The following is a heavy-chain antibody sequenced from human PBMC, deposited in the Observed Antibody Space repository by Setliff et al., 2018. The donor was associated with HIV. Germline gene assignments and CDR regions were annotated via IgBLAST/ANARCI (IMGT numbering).Heavy chain of an antibody. CDR2: IYDSGKT. D-gene: IGHD5-12*01. CDR3: ARGGQGGYDYGYYYYYGMDV. J-gene: IGHJ6*02. CDR1: GGSISSIGYS. V-gene: IGHV4-30-2*03. Sequence: SETLSLTCAVSGGSISSIGYSWSWIRQPPGEGLEWIGYIYDSGKTKYNPSLKSRVTISVETSKNQFSLKLSSVTAADTAVYYCARGGQGGYDYGYYYYYGMDVWGQGTTVTVSS.